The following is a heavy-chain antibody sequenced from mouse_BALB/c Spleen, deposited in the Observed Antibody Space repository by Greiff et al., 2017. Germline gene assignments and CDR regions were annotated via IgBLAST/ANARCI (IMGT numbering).Heavy chain of an antibody. CDR3: TRDLLRLRYFDV. V-gene: IGHV5-6-4*01. CDR2: ISSGGSYT. J-gene: IGHJ1*01. Sequence: EVKLVESGGGLVKPGGSLKLSCAASGFTFSSYTMSWVRQTPEKRLEWVATISSGGSYTYYPDSVKGRFTISRDNAKNTLYLQMSSLKSEDTAMYYCTRDLLRLRYFDVWGAGTTVTVSS. CDR1: GFTFSSYT. D-gene: IGHD1-2*01.